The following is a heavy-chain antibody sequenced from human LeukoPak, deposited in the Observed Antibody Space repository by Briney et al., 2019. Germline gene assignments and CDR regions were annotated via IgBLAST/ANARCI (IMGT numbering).Heavy chain of an antibody. Sequence: SETLSLTCTVSGGSISSYYWSWIRQPAGKGLEWIGRIYTSGSTNYNPSLKSRVTISVDTSKNQFSLKLSSVTAADTAVYYCARAVPEIYYYYYYMDVWGKGTTVTVSS. J-gene: IGHJ6*03. CDR1: GGSISSYY. V-gene: IGHV4-4*07. CDR2: IYTSGST. D-gene: IGHD3-10*02. CDR3: ARAVPEIYYYYYYMDV.